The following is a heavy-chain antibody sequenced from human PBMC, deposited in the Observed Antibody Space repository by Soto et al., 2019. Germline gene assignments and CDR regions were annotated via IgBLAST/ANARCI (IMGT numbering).Heavy chain of an antibody. CDR2: IIPIFGTA. D-gene: IGHD2-8*02. CDR1: GGTFSSYA. V-gene: IGHV1-69*13. Sequence: SVKVSCKASGGTFSSYAISWVRQAPGQGLEWMGGIIPIFGTANYAQKFQGRVTITADESTSTAYMELSSLRSEDTAVYYCARDSLVHSTFKRLNWFDPWGQGTLVTVSS. J-gene: IGHJ5*02. CDR3: ARDSLVHSTFKRLNWFDP.